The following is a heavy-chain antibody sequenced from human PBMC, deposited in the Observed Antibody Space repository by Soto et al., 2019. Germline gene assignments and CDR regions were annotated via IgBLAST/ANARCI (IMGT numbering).Heavy chain of an antibody. CDR1: GYTFTNYG. D-gene: IGHD3-10*01. CDR2: FNPKNGNT. J-gene: IGHJ5*02. CDR3: ARVNFGEPFDP. V-gene: IGHV1-18*01. Sequence: ASVKVSCKASGYTFTNYGINWLRQARGQGIEWMGWFNPKNGNTNYAQTFEGRVTLTTDTSTNTAFMELSNLRSDDTAFYYCARVNFGEPFDPWGQGTLVTVSS.